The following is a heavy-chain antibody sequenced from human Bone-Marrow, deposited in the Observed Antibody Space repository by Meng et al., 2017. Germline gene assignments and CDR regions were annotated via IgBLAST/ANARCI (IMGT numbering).Heavy chain of an antibody. CDR3: ARLGSSFDY. D-gene: IGHD2-2*01. J-gene: IGHJ4*02. Sequence: QVQLVQSGGEVKKPGASVKVSCKASGYTFTSYGISWVRQAPGQGLEWMGWINAGNGNTKYSQKFQGRVTITRDTSASTAYMELSSLRSEDTAVYYCARLGSSFDYWGQGTLVTVSS. CDR2: INAGNGNT. V-gene: IGHV1-18*01. CDR1: GYTFTSYG.